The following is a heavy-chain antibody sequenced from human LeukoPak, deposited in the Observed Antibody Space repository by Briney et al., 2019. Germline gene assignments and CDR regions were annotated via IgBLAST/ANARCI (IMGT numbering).Heavy chain of an antibody. J-gene: IGHJ4*02. Sequence: GGSLRLSCSASGFTFSTYAIHWVRQAPGKGLEYVSTISSNGGSTYYADSVKGRFTISRDNSKNTLFLQMSSLRAEDAAVYYCVKPRAEVVVTAAFDYWGQGTLVTVSS. CDR1: GFTFSTYA. V-gene: IGHV3-64D*09. CDR3: VKPRAEVVVTAAFDY. D-gene: IGHD2-21*02. CDR2: ISSNGGST.